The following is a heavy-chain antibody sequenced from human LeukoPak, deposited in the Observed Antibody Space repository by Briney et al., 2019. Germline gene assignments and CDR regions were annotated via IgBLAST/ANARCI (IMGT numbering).Heavy chain of an antibody. J-gene: IGHJ4*02. Sequence: PQTLSLTCTVSGGSISSGGYYWSWIRQHPGKGLEWIGYIYYSGSTYYNPSLKSRVTISVDTSKNQFSLKLSSVTAADTAVYYCARVIAAAGRIREYYFDYWGQGTLVTVSS. CDR1: GGSISSGGYY. V-gene: IGHV4-31*03. CDR2: IYYSGST. CDR3: ARVIAAAGRIREYYFDY. D-gene: IGHD6-13*01.